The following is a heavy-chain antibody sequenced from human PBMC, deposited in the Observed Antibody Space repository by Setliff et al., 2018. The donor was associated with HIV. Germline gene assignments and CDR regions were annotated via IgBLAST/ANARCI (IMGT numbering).Heavy chain of an antibody. CDR1: GNSFNGDF. V-gene: IGHV1-69-2*01. Sequence: ASVKVSCKAPGNSFNGDFLNWVRQAPGKGLEWMGRVDPEDGETIYAEKFQGRVTITADTSTDTAYMELSSLRSEDTAVYYCARGGCGGDCAYYWGQGTLVTVSS. CDR3: ARGGCGGDCAYY. D-gene: IGHD2-21*02. CDR2: VDPEDGET. J-gene: IGHJ4*02.